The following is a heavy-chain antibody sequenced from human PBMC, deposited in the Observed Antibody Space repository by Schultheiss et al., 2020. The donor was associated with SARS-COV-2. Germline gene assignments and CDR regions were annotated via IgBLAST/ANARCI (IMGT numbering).Heavy chain of an antibody. CDR1: GFTFSSYW. V-gene: IGHV3-7*01. CDR3: AREGQQLVLVYYYYDGMDV. Sequence: GGSLRLSCAASGFTFSSYWMSWVRQAPGKGLEWVANIKQDGSEKYYVDSVKGRFTISRDNAKNSLYLQMNSLRAEDTAVYYCAREGQQLVLVYYYYDGMDVWGQGTTVTVSS. J-gene: IGHJ6*02. CDR2: IKQDGSEK. D-gene: IGHD6-13*01.